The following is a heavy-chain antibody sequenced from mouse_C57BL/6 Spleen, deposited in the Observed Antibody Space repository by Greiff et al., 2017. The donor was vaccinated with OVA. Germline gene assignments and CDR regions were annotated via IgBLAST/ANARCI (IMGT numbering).Heavy chain of an antibody. CDR3: ARFGGGYYVGYFDV. CDR1: GYTFTDYY. J-gene: IGHJ1*03. CDR2: INPNNGGT. V-gene: IGHV1-26*01. D-gene: IGHD2-3*01. Sequence: VQLQQSGPELVKPGASVKISCKASGYTFTDYYMNWVKQSHGKGLEWIGDINPNNGGTSYNQKFKGKATLTVDKSSSTADMELRSLTSEDSAVYYCARFGGGYYVGYFDVWGTGTTVTVSA.